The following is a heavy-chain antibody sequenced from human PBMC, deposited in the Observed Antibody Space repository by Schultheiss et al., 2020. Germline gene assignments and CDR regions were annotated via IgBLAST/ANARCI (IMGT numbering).Heavy chain of an antibody. Sequence: SQTLSLTCTVSGGSISSYYWSWIRQPPGKGLEWIGEINHSGSTNYNPSLKSRVTISVDTSKNQFSLKLSSVTAADTAVYYCARGLPLPLLWGQGTLVTVSS. CDR1: GGSISSYY. CDR3: ARGLPLPLL. CDR2: INHSGST. J-gene: IGHJ4*02. V-gene: IGHV4-34*01. D-gene: IGHD2-15*01.